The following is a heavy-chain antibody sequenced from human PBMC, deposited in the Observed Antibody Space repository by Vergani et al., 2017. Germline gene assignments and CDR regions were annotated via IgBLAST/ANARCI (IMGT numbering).Heavy chain of an antibody. CDR2: ISGSGGST. CDR1: GFTFSSYA. J-gene: IGHJ4*02. Sequence: EVQLLESGGGLVQPGGSLRLSCAASGFTFSSYAMSWVRQAPGKGLEWVSAISGSGGSTYYADSVKGRFTISRDNSKNTLYLQMNSLRAEGTAVYYCARPPVPLGYYRGYWGQGTLVTVSS. V-gene: IGHV3-23*01. D-gene: IGHD3-3*01. CDR3: ARPPVPLGYYRGY.